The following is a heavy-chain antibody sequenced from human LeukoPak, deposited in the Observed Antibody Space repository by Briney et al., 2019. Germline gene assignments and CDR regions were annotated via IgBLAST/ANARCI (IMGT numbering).Heavy chain of an antibody. CDR3: AREGYCSSSSCNNWLDP. V-gene: IGHV4-59*01. CDR1: GGSLSSYY. D-gene: IGHD2-2*01. J-gene: IGHJ5*02. CDR2: IYYSGSS. Sequence: SETLSLTCTVSGGSLSSYYWSWVRQPPGKGLEWIGYIYYSGSSNYNPSLKRRGTMLLETYKKKFSLKLTSVTAADTAVYYCAREGYCSSSSCNNWLDPWGQGTLVTVSS.